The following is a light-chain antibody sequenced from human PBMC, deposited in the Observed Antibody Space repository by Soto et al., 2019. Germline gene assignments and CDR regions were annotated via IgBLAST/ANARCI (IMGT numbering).Light chain of an antibody. Sequence: EIVMTQSPATLSVSPWERATLSCRASQSVGNNLAWYQQKPGQAPRLLIFGASTRASGFPVRFSGSGSGTEFTLAISSLQSEDVAVYYCQHYYSWPPWTFGQGTKVDIK. CDR3: QHYYSWPPWT. J-gene: IGKJ1*01. CDR1: QSVGNN. V-gene: IGKV3-15*01. CDR2: GAS.